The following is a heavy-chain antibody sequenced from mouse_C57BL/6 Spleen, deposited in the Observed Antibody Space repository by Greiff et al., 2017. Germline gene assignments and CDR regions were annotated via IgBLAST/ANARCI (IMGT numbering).Heavy chain of an antibody. J-gene: IGHJ4*01. V-gene: IGHV1-52*01. CDR3: ARGGYYGRMDY. D-gene: IGHD2-1*01. CDR1: GYTFTSYW. Sequence: QVQLKQPGAELVRPGSSVKLSCKASGYTFTSYWMHWVKQRPIQGLEWIGNIDPSDSETHYNQKFKDKATLTVDKSSSTAYMQLSSLTSEDSAVYYCARGGYYGRMDYWGQGTSVTVSS. CDR2: IDPSDSET.